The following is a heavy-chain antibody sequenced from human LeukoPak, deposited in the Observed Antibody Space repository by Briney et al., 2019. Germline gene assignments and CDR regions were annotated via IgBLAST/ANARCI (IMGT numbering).Heavy chain of an antibody. CDR3: AKVSTVYSSSWYRGYYYMDV. V-gene: IGHV3-23*01. J-gene: IGHJ6*03. Sequence: GGSLRLSCAASGFTFSSYEMNWVRQAPGKGLEWVSTISSSGGSTYYADSVKGRFTISRDISKNTLYVQMNSLRAEDTAVYFCAKVSTVYSSSWYRGYYYMDVWGKGTTVTISS. D-gene: IGHD6-13*01. CDR1: GFTFSSYE. CDR2: ISSSGGST.